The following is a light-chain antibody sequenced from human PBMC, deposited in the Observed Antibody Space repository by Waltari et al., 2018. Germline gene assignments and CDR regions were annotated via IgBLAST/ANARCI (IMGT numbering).Light chain of an antibody. V-gene: IGKV1-33*01. J-gene: IGKJ4*01. Sequence: DIQMTQSPSSLSASVGDRVTITCQASQDISNYLNWYQQKPEKAPKLLSYDASNLETGVPSRFSGSGSGTDFTFTISSLQPEDIATYYCQQYDNLPLTFGGGTKVEIK. CDR2: DAS. CDR1: QDISNY. CDR3: QQYDNLPLT.